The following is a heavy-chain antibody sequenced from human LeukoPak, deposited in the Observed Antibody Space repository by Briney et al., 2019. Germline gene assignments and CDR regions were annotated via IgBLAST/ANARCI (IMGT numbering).Heavy chain of an antibody. CDR1: GCTVSSGSYY. CDR2: IYYSGST. Sequence: SETLSLTCTVSGCTVSSGSYYWSWIRQHPGKGLEWIGYIYYSGSTYYNPSLKSRVTISVDTSKNQFSLKLSSVTAADTAVYYCARDKPRVATDWGQGTLVTVSS. J-gene: IGHJ4*02. V-gene: IGHV4-31*03. D-gene: IGHD1-14*01. CDR3: ARDKPRVATD.